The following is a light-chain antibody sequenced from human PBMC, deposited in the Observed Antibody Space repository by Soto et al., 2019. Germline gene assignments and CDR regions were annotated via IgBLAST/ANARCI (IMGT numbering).Light chain of an antibody. J-gene: IGLJ1*01. CDR3: QSHDSSLSGPV. CDR1: SSNIGATYA. Sequence: QSVLTQPPSVSGAPGQRVTISCTGSSSNIGATYAVHWYQHLPGRAPKLLIYGNNNRPSGVPDRFSGSKSGTSASLAITGLQDEDEADYYCQSHDSSLSGPVFGTGTKVTVL. CDR2: GNN. V-gene: IGLV1-40*01.